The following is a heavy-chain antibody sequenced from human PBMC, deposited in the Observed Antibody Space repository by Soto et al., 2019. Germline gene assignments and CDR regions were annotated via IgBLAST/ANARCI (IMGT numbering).Heavy chain of an antibody. V-gene: IGHV1-2*02. Sequence: VASVKVSCKASGYTFTGYYMHWVRQAPGQGLEWMGWINPNSGGTNYAQKFQGRVTMTRDTSISTAYMELSRLRSDVTAVYYCARDSSEYSSSSGDFQHWGQGTLVTVSS. CDR1: GYTFTGYY. CDR2: INPNSGGT. D-gene: IGHD6-6*01. J-gene: IGHJ1*01. CDR3: ARDSSEYSSSSGDFQH.